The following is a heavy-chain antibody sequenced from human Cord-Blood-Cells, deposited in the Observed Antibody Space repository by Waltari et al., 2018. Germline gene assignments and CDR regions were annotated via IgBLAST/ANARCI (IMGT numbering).Heavy chain of an antibody. CDR2: SNSEGSSA. Sequence: EVQLVESGGGLVQPGGSLRLSCAASGFTFSSYWMHWVRQAPGKGLVWVSRSNSEGSSASYADSVKGRFTISRDNAKNTLYLQMNSLRAEDTAVYYCARVPYGDYVDYWGQGTLVTVSS. CDR3: ARVPYGDYVDY. V-gene: IGHV3-74*01. CDR1: GFTFSSYW. J-gene: IGHJ4*02. D-gene: IGHD4-17*01.